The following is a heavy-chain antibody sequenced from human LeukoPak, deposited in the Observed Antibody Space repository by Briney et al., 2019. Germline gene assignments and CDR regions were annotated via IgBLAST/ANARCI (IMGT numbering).Heavy chain of an antibody. CDR2: IYHSGST. D-gene: IGHD2-8*01. CDR1: GYSISSGYY. J-gene: IGHJ4*02. Sequence: SETLSLTCAVSGYSISSGYYWGWIRPPPGKGLEWIGIIYHSGSTYYNPSLKSRVTISVDTSKNQFSLKLSSVTAADTAVYYCARDGRYCTNGVCYRSFDYWGQGTLVTVSS. V-gene: IGHV4-38-2*02. CDR3: ARDGRYCTNGVCYRSFDY.